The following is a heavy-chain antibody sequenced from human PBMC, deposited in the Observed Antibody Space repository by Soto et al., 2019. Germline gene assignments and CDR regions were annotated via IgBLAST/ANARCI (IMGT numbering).Heavy chain of an antibody. Sequence: QVQLVQSGAEVKKPGSSVKVSCKASGGTFSSYTISWVRQAPGQGLEWMGRINPILGIANYAEKFQARVTITADKSTSTAYMELSSVSSEDTAVYDCAGAGATGGMDVWGQGTTVTVSS. V-gene: IGHV1-69*02. CDR1: GGTFSSYT. CDR2: INPILGIA. J-gene: IGHJ6*02. CDR3: AGAGATGGMDV. D-gene: IGHD5-12*01.